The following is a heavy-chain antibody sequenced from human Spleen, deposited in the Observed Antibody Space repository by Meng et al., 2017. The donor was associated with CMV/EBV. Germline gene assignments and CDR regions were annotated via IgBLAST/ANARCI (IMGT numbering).Heavy chain of an antibody. D-gene: IGHD3-3*01. V-gene: IGHV1-69*05. Sequence: SVKVSCKASGYTFTPYYIHWVRQAPGQGLEWMGGIIPIFGTANYAQKFQGRVTITTDESTSTAYMELSSLRSEDTAVYYCARGGSIFGVGPLDYWGQGTLVTVSS. J-gene: IGHJ4*02. CDR3: ARGGSIFGVGPLDY. CDR2: IIPIFGTA. CDR1: GYTFTPYY.